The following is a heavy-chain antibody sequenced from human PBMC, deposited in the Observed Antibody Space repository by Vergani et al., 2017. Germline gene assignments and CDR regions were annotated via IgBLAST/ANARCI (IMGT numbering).Heavy chain of an antibody. CDR3: ARDRMNSSGWALEDY. CDR2: IIPILGIA. J-gene: IGHJ4*02. CDR1: GGTFSSYT. V-gene: IGHV1-69*08. D-gene: IGHD6-19*01. Sequence: QVQLVQSGAEVKKPGSSVKVSCKASGGTFSSYTISWVRQAPGQGLEWMGRIIPILGIANYAQKFQGRVTITADKSTSTAYMELSSLRSDDTAVYYCARDRMNSSGWALEDYWGQGTLVTVSS.